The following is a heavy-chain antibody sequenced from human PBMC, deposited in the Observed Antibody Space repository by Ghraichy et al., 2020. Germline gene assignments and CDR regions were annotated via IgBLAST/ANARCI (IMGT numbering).Heavy chain of an antibody. CDR1: GFTFSNYG. D-gene: IGHD3-9*01. CDR2: ISYDGNKK. Sequence: GGYLRLSCVASGFTFSNYGIHWARQAPGKGLEWVALISYDGNKKAYVDSVKGRFTISRDDSKNTVYLQMNNLRPEDTAVYYCARDRGGYDVLTGYYYHYYGRDVWGQGTTVTVSS. CDR3: ARDRGGYDVLTGYYYHYYGRDV. J-gene: IGHJ6*02. V-gene: IGHV3-30*03.